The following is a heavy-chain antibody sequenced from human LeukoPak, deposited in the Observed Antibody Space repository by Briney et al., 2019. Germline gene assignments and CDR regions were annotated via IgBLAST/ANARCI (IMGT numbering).Heavy chain of an antibody. J-gene: IGHJ4*02. D-gene: IGHD3-22*01. CDR1: GYTFTSYY. V-gene: IGHV1-46*01. CDR2: INPSGGST. Sequence: ASVKASCKASGYTFTSYYMHWVRQAPGQGLEWMGIINPSGGSTSYAQKFQGRVTMTRDTSTSTVYMELSSLRSEDTAVYYCARVAVEYYYDSSGYAFDYWGQGTLVTVSS. CDR3: ARVAVEYYYDSSGYAFDY.